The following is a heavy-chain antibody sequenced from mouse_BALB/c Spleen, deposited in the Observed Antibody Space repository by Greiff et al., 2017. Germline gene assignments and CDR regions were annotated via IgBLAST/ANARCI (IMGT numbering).Heavy chain of an antibody. CDR2: ISSGSSTI. V-gene: IGHV5-17*02. CDR1: GFTFSSFG. J-gene: IGHJ2*01. D-gene: IGHD4-1*01. Sequence: EVQLMESGGGLVQPGGSRKLSCAASGFTFSSFGMHWVRQAPEKGLEWVAYISSGSSTIYYADTVKGRFTISRDNPKNTLFLQMTSLRSEDTAMYYCARSGKTGTPFDYWGQGTTLTVSS. CDR3: ARSGKTGTPFDY.